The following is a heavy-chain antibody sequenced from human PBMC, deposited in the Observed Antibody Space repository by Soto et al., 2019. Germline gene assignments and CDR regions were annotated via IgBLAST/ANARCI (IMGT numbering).Heavy chain of an antibody. V-gene: IGHV3-23*01. CDR1: GFTFSSYA. Sequence: GGSLRLSCAASGFTFSSYAMSWVRQAPGKGLEWVSAISGSGGSTYYADSVKGRFTISRDNSKNTLYLQMNSLRAEDTAVYYCAKDREVVVVPAAMRYWGQGTLVTVSS. CDR2: ISGSGGST. J-gene: IGHJ4*02. D-gene: IGHD2-2*01. CDR3: AKDREVVVVPAAMRY.